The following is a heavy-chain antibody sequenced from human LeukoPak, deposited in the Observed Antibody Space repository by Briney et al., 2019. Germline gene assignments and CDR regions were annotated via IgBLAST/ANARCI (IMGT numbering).Heavy chain of an antibody. D-gene: IGHD2-15*01. V-gene: IGHV1-8*03. CDR2: MNPNSGNT. CDR1: GYTFTSYD. J-gene: IGHJ4*02. Sequence: ASVKVSCKASGYTFTSYDINWVRQATGQGLEWMGWMNPNSGNTGYAQKFQGRVTITRNTSISTAYMELSSLRSEDTAVYYCAVGYCSGGSCPLDYWGQGTLVTVSS. CDR3: AVGYCSGGSCPLDY.